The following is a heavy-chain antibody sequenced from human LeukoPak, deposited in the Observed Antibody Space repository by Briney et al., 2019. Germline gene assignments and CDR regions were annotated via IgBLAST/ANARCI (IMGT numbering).Heavy chain of an antibody. J-gene: IGHJ3*02. V-gene: IGHV3-23*01. CDR1: GFTFSNYA. D-gene: IGHD1-26*01. CDR3: AIRGVGSGSYFDI. CDR2: ISLGGGST. Sequence: GGSLRLSFAASGFTFSNYAMSWVRQAPGKGLECVSAISLGGGSTYYTDSVRGRFIISRDNSKSTLFLQMNSLTAEDTALYYCAIRGVGSGSYFDIWGQGTMVTVSS.